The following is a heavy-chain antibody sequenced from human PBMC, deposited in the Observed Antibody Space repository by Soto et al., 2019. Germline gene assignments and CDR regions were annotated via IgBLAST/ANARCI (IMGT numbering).Heavy chain of an antibody. CDR2: IYHTGNA. CDR1: GGSISNSRFY. CDR3: ARDFFDSSDYTTNWFDP. Sequence: PSETLSLTCSVSGGSISNSRFYWAWIRQPPGEGLEWIGSIYHTGNAYYNPSLKSRVTISVDTSKNQFSLKLTSVTAADAALYYCARDFFDSSDYTTNWFDPWGQGTLVT. V-gene: IGHV4-39*01. J-gene: IGHJ5*02. D-gene: IGHD3-22*01.